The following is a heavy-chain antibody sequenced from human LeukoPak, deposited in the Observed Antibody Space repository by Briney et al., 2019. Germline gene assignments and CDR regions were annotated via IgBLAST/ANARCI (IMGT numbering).Heavy chain of an antibody. J-gene: IGHJ4*02. CDR2: IRSKAYGGTT. D-gene: IGHD5-12*01. CDR3: TRDLSGYSGYGFFDY. V-gene: IGHV3-49*04. Sequence: GGSLRLSCTASGFTFGGYAMSWVRQAPGKGLEWVGFIRSKAYGGTTEYAASVKGRFTISRDDSESIAYLQMNSLKTEDTAVYYCTRDLSGYSGYGFFDYWGQGTLVTVPS. CDR1: GFTFGGYA.